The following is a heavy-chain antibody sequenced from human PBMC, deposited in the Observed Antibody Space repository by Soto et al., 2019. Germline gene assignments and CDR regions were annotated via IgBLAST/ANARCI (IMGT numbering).Heavy chain of an antibody. CDR1: GFTFSTSW. CDR3: ARGPRHSDAY. J-gene: IGHJ4*02. D-gene: IGHD5-18*01. Sequence: EVQLVESGGGLVQPGGSLKISCSASGFTFSTSWMSWVRQAPGKGLEWVANIKQDGSEEYYVDSVKCRFTVSRDNAKNSLYLQMNSLRVEDTAVYFCARGPRHSDAYWGLGTLVTVSS. V-gene: IGHV3-7*05. CDR2: IKQDGSEE.